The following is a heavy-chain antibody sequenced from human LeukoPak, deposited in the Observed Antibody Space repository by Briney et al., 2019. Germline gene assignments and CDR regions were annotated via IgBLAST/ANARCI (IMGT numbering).Heavy chain of an antibody. D-gene: IGHD3/OR15-3a*01. Sequence: SETLPLTCTVSGGSISSYYWSWIRQPPGRGLEWIGYIYYSGSTNYNPSLKSRVTISVDTSKNQFSLKLSSVTAADTAVYYCARSHSVWTSFDYWGQGTLVTASS. CDR1: GGSISSYY. CDR2: IYYSGST. J-gene: IGHJ4*02. CDR3: ARSHSVWTSFDY. V-gene: IGHV4-59*01.